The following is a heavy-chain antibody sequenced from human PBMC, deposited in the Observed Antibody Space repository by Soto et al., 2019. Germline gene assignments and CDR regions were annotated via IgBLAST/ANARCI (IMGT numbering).Heavy chain of an antibody. J-gene: IGHJ6*02. CDR2: IIPIFGTA. CDR1: GGTFSSYA. CDR3: ARDHCSGGSCYSGHYYYGMDV. Sequence: QVQLVQSGAEVKKPGSSVKVSCKASGGTFSSYAISWVRQAPGQGLEWMGGIIPIFGTANYAQKFQGRVTITADESTSTAYMELSSLRSEDTAVYYCARDHCSGGSCYSGHYYYGMDVLGQGTTVTVSS. V-gene: IGHV1-69*01. D-gene: IGHD2-15*01.